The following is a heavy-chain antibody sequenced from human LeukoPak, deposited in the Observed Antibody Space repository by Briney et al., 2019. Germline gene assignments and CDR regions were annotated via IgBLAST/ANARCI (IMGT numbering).Heavy chain of an antibody. CDR3: ARGSPYYDSSGYYNQ. CDR1: GGSISSSSYY. CDR2: IYYSGST. V-gene: IGHV4-39*07. Sequence: SETLSLTCTVSGGSISSSSYYWGWIRQPPGKGLEWIGSIYYSGSTYYNPSLKSRVTISVDTSKNQFSLKLSSVTAADTAVYYCARGSPYYDSSGYYNQWGQGTLVTVSS. D-gene: IGHD3-22*01. J-gene: IGHJ4*02.